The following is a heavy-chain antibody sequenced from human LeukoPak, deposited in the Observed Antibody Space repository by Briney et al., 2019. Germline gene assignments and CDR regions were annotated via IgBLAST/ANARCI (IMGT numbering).Heavy chain of an antibody. CDR2: INHSGST. CDR1: GGSFSGYY. D-gene: IGHD3-22*01. Sequence: SETLSLTCAVYGGSFSGYYWSWIRQPPGKGLEWIGEINHSGSTNYNPSLKSRVTISVDTSKNQFSLKLSSVTAADTAVYYCARAMKGQYYYDSSGYYQYYFDYWGQGTLVTVSS. V-gene: IGHV4-34*01. CDR3: ARAMKGQYYYDSSGYYQYYFDY. J-gene: IGHJ4*02.